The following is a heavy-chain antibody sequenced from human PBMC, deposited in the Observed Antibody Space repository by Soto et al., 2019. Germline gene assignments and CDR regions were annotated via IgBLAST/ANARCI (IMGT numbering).Heavy chain of an antibody. CDR2: SIPIFGTA. V-gene: IGHV1-69*13. J-gene: IGHJ6*02. CDR3: ARGRGYSGDDHYYYFDMDV. Sequence: GAPVKVSCKAFGYTLTSHCMHWVRPAPRQRVDWMGGSIPIFGTANYAQKFQGRVTISVDESTSTAYMELSSLRSEDTAVYYCARGRGYSGDDHYYYFDMDVWGQGTTVTVSS. CDR1: GYTLTSHC. D-gene: IGHD5-12*01.